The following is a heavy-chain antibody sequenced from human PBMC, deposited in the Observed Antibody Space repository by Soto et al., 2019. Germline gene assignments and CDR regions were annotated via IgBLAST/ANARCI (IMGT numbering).Heavy chain of an antibody. CDR3: ARASPQWSVRGYSYGSLDY. Sequence: GGSLRLSCAASGFTFSSYAMHWVRQAPGKGLEWVAVISYDGSNKYYADSVKGRFTISRDNSKNTLYLQMNSLRAEDTAVYYCARASPQWSVRGYSYGSLDYWGQGTLVTVSS. D-gene: IGHD5-18*01. CDR1: GFTFSSYA. CDR2: ISYDGSNK. V-gene: IGHV3-30-3*01. J-gene: IGHJ4*02.